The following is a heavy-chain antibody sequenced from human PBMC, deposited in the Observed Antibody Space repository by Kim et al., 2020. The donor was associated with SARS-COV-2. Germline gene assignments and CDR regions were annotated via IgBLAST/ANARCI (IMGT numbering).Heavy chain of an antibody. CDR3: ARGSITMIPWFDP. D-gene: IGHD3-22*01. J-gene: IGHJ5*02. CDR2: IYYSGST. CDR1: GGSISSGGYY. Sequence: SETLSLTCTVSGGSISSGGYYWSWIRQHPGKGLEWIGYIYYSGSTYYNPSLKSRVTISVDTSKNQFSLKLSSVTAADTAVYYCARGSITMIPWFDPWGQGTLVTVSS. V-gene: IGHV4-31*03.